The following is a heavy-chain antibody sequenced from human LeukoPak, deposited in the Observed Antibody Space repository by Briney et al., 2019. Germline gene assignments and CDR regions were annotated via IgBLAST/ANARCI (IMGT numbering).Heavy chain of an antibody. D-gene: IGHD5-18*01. CDR2: IYSGGIT. V-gene: IGHV3-53*01. CDR1: GFTVNTNY. CDR3: AKVGGQLWFPGAYYYMDV. J-gene: IGHJ6*03. Sequence: GGSLRLSCAASGFTVNTNYMSWVRQAPGKGLEWVSVIYSGGITYYADSVKGRFTISRDNSKNTLYLQMNSLRAEDTAVYYCAKVGGQLWFPGAYYYMDVWGKGTTVTISS.